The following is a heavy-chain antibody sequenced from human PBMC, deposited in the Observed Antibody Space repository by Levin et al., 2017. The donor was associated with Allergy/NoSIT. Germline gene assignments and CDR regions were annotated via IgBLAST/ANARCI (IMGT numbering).Heavy chain of an antibody. D-gene: IGHD6-6*01. CDR2: MNPNGGNT. V-gene: IGHV1-8*01. Sequence: GESLKISCKASGYTFTSYDINWVRQATGQGLEWMGWMNPNGGNTGYAQKFQGRVTMTRNTSISTAYMELSSLRSEDTAVYYCARAPDKAAARRRSHYYGMDGWGQGTTVTVSS. CDR3: ARAPDKAAARRRSHYYGMDG. CDR1: GYTFTSYD. J-gene: IGHJ6*02.